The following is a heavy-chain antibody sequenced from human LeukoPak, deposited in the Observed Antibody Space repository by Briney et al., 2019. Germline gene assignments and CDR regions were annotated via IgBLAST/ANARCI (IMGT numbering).Heavy chain of an antibody. J-gene: IGHJ4*02. CDR3: AKDHLYDSSGYFFDY. Sequence: ASVKVSCKASGGTFSSYAISWVRQAPGQGLEWMGIINPSGGSTSYAQKFQGRVTMTRDMSTSTVYMELSSLRSEDTAVYYCAKDHLYDSSGYFFDYWGQGTLVTVSS. D-gene: IGHD3-22*01. CDR1: GGTFSSYA. V-gene: IGHV1-46*01. CDR2: INPSGGST.